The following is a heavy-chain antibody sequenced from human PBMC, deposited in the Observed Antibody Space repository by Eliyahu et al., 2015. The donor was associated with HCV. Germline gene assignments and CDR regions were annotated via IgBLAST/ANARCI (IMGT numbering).Heavy chain of an antibody. CDR1: GGSXSSXT. CDR2: IILMFGAT. CDR3: ARGRLPAGPTYLDF. V-gene: IGHV1-69*01. Sequence: QVQLVQSGAEXKEXGSSVKVSCKASGGSXSSXTITWVRQAPGQGLEWMGGIILMFGATNYAQKFQGRVTITADESTNTAYMELSSLRSEDTAVYYCARGRLPAGPTYLDFWGQGALVTVSS. D-gene: IGHD2-2*01. J-gene: IGHJ4*02.